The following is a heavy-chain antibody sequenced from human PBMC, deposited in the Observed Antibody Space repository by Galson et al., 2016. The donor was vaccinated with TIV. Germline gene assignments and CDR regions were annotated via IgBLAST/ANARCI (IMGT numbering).Heavy chain of an antibody. V-gene: IGHV2-5*01. D-gene: IGHD2-2*01. Sequence: PALVKPTQTLTVTCTFSGFSLSNSGVGVGWIRQPPGKALEWLALIYWNDDKHYSPSLKTRLTITKDTSKNQVVLTMTNMHPVDTATYYCAHRRKYAWDYRTPLAMDVWGQGTTVTVSS. CDR2: IYWNDDK. J-gene: IGHJ6*02. CDR3: AHRRKYAWDYRTPLAMDV. CDR1: GFSLSNSGVG.